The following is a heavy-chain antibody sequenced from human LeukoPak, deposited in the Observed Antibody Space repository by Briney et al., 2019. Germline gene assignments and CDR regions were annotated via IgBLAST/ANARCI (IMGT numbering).Heavy chain of an antibody. D-gene: IGHD3-22*01. J-gene: IGHJ4*02. CDR2: IFHNGKA. Sequence: SETLSLTCTVSGGSVTINGYYWTWIRRHPGKCLEWIGYIFHNGKAYYNPSLKSRATISVDTSKNQFSLSLRSVTAADTAFYYCAKYSSGYYYGLNWGQGARVTVAS. CDR3: AKYSSGYYYGLN. V-gene: IGHV4-31*03. CDR1: GGSVTINGYY.